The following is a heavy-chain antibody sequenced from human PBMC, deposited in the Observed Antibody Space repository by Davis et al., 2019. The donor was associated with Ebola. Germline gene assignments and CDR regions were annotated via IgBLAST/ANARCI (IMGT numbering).Heavy chain of an antibody. CDR2: IYSGGST. V-gene: IGHV3-53*01. CDR3: AKYSSAWYSPYYFDY. J-gene: IGHJ4*02. CDR1: GLFVSNNY. D-gene: IGHD6-19*01. Sequence: GGSLRLSCAASGLFVSNNYMNWVRQAPGKGLEWVSGIYSGGSTHYADSVKGRFTISRDNSKNTLYLQMNSLRAEDTAIYYCAKYSSAWYSPYYFDYWGQGTLVAVSS.